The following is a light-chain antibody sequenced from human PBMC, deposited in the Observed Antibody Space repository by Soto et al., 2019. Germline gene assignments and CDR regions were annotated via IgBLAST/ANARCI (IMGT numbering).Light chain of an antibody. V-gene: IGKV3-15*01. J-gene: IGKJ5*01. CDR1: QSVSSSY. CDR3: QQYTNWPPNT. Sequence: EIVMTQSPATLSVSPGERAALSCRASQSVSSSYLAWYQQKPGQAPRLLIYGASTRATGVPARFSGRGSGTEFTLTISSLQSEDFAVYYCQQYTNWPPNTFGQGTRLE. CDR2: GAS.